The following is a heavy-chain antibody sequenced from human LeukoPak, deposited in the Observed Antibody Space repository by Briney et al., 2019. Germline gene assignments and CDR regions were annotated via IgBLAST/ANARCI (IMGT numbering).Heavy chain of an antibody. D-gene: IGHD5-18*01. V-gene: IGHV1-69*13. CDR1: GGTFSSYA. CDR3: ARDPGLLKAGAYYFDY. J-gene: IGHJ4*02. Sequence: SVKVSCKASGGTFSSYAISWVRQAPGQGLEWMGGIIPIFGTANYAQKFQGRVTITADESTSTAYMELSSLRSEDTAVYYCARDPGLLKAGAYYFDYWGQGTLVTVSP. CDR2: IIPIFGTA.